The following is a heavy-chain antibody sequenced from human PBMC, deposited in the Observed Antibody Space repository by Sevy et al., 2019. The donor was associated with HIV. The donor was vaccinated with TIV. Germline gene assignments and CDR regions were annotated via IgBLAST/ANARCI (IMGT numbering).Heavy chain of an antibody. Sequence: GGSLRLSWAVSGLTFTYAWMSWVRRAPGKGLEWVGRIKSKVDGGTTDYGAPVKGRFTISRDDSKNTLYLQMNSLKTEDTAVYYCATDPIIVLMVTDGMDVWGQGTTVTVSS. CDR3: ATDPIIVLMVTDGMDV. J-gene: IGHJ6*02. CDR1: GLTFTYAW. CDR2: IKSKVDGGTT. D-gene: IGHD2-8*01. V-gene: IGHV3-15*01.